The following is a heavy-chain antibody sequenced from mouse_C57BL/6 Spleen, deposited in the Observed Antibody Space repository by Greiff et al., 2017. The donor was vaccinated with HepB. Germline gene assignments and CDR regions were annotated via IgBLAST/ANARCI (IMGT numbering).Heavy chain of an antibody. CDR1: GFTFSDYG. D-gene: IGHD2-4*01. V-gene: IGHV5-17*01. J-gene: IGHJ3*01. Sequence: DVMLVESGGGLVKPGGSLKLSCAASGFTFSDYGMHWVRQAPEKGLEWVAYISSGSSTIYYADTVKGRFTISRDNAKNTLFLQMTSLRSEDTAMYYCASPYDYDPFAYWGQGTLVTVSA. CDR3: ASPYDYDPFAY. CDR2: ISSGSSTI.